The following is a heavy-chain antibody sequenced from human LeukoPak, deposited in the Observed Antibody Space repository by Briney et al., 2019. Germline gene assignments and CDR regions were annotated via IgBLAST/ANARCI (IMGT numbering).Heavy chain of an antibody. Sequence: ASETLSLTCTVSGGSISSSSYYWGWIRQPPGKGLEWIGSIYYSGSTYCNPSLKSRVTISVDTSKNQFSLKLSSVTAADTAVYYCAREGLYLRIAVTDYWGQGTLVTVSS. CDR1: GGSISSSSYY. CDR2: IYYSGST. D-gene: IGHD2-15*01. J-gene: IGHJ4*02. V-gene: IGHV4-39*07. CDR3: AREGLYLRIAVTDY.